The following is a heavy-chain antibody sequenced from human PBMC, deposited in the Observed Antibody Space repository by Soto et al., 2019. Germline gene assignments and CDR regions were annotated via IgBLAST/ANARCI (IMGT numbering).Heavy chain of an antibody. CDR1: GDSVSGDSAA. J-gene: IGHJ6*04. CDR3: AETTSDHWLFLAF. V-gene: IGHV6-1*01. CDR2: TYYRSRWYN. Sequence: SQTLSLTCAISGDSVSGDSAAWNRVRLSPSRGLEWLARTYYRSRWYNDYAVSVRSRITVNADTSKNQFSLQLTSVTPEDTAIVLGAETTSDHWLFLAFGGRGTAVTVSS. D-gene: IGHD6-19*01.